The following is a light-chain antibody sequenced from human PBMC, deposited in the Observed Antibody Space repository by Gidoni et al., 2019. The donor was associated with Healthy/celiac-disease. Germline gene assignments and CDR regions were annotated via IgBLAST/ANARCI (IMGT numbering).Light chain of an antibody. CDR3: QQYGSSRT. CDR2: GAS. J-gene: IGKJ1*01. V-gene: IGKV3-20*01. Sequence: EMVLTQSPGTLSLSPGERATLSCRASQSVSSCYLAWYQQKPGQAPRLLIYGASRRATGIPDRFSGSGSGTDFTLTISRLEPEDFAVYYCQQYGSSRTFGQGTKVEIK. CDR1: QSVSSCY.